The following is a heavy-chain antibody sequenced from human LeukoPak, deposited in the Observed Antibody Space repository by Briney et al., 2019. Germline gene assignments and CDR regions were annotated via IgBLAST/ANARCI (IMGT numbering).Heavy chain of an antibody. CDR2: ISWNSGSI. J-gene: IGHJ6*02. Sequence: PGGSLRLSCAASGFTFDDYAMHWVRQGPGKGLEWVSGISWNSGSIGYADSVKGRFTISRDNAKSTLYLQLNSLRAEDTAVYYCARGDYYGMDVWGQGTTVTVSS. CDR3: ARGDYYGMDV. CDR1: GFTFDDYA. D-gene: IGHD3-10*01. V-gene: IGHV3-9*01.